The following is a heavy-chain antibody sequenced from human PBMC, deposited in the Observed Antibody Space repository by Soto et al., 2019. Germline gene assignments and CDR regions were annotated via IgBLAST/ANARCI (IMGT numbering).Heavy chain of an antibody. Sequence: SETLSLTCTVSGGSISSVGYYWSWIRQHPGKGLEWIGYIYYSGSTYYNPSLKSRVTTSVDTSKNQFSLKLSSVTAADTAVYYCARDSRRRNFRLFYYGMDVWGEGTTVSVSS. V-gene: IGHV4-31*03. CDR2: IYYSGST. CDR1: GGSISSVGYY. D-gene: IGHD1-7*01. CDR3: ARDSRRRNFRLFYYGMDV. J-gene: IGHJ6*02.